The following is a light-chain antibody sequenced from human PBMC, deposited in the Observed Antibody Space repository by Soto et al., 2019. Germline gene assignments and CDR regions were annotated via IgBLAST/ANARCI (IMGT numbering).Light chain of an antibody. V-gene: IGKV3-20*01. CDR3: QQYASSPYT. J-gene: IGKJ2*01. Sequence: ETVLTQSPCTLSLSPGESPTLSWGPSQSVRNNYLAWYQQNPGQAPRLLIYDASNRATGIPARFSGSGSGTDLTLTITTLEPEDSAVYFCQQYASSPYTFGQGTKVDI. CDR1: QSVRNNY. CDR2: DAS.